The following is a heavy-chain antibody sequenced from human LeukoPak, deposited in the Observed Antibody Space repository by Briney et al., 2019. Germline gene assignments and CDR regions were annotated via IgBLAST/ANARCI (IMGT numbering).Heavy chain of an antibody. CDR3: ARATYGSGSYYTLDY. D-gene: IGHD3-10*01. Sequence: PSETLSLTCTVSGGSISSGTYYWSWIRQPAGKGLEWIGRIYTSGSTNYNPSLKSRITISVDTSKNQFSLKLSSVTAADTAVYYCARATYGSGSYYTLDYWGQGTVVTVSS. J-gene: IGHJ4*02. CDR1: GGSISSGTYY. CDR2: IYTSGST. V-gene: IGHV4-61*02.